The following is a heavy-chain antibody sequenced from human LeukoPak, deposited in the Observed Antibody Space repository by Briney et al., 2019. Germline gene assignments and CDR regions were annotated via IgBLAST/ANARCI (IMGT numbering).Heavy chain of an antibody. CDR1: GGSTNSDY. V-gene: IGHV4-59*01. CDR3: ARGAGWYNY. J-gene: IGHJ4*02. D-gene: IGHD6-19*01. Sequence: SETLSLTCTVSGGSTNSDYWSWLRQPPGKGPEWIGYIYYSGNTNYNPSLKSRFTISIDTSKKQFSLKLSSVTAADTAVYYCARGAGWYNYWGQGTLVTVSS. CDR2: IYYSGNT.